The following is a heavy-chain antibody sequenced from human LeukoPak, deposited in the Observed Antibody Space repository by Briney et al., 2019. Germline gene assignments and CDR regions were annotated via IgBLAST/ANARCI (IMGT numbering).Heavy chain of an antibody. Sequence: SETLSLTCTVSGGSISSYYWSWIRQPPGKGLEGIGYIYYSGSTNYNPSLKSRVTISVDTSKNQFSLKLSSVTAADTAVYYCARSGRVVVTRGLMDVWGQGTTVTVSS. J-gene: IGHJ6*02. CDR1: GGSISSYY. V-gene: IGHV4-59*01. CDR2: IYYSGST. D-gene: IGHD2-21*02. CDR3: ARSGRVVVTRGLMDV.